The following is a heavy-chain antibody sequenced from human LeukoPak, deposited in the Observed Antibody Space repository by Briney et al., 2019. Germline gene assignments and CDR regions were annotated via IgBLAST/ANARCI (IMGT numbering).Heavy chain of an antibody. J-gene: IGHJ4*02. D-gene: IGHD1-1*01. CDR2: SYSGGDT. CDR1: GLTVSRNY. Sequence: QPGGSLRLSCAASGLTVSRNYMSWVRQAPGKGLEWVSVSYSGGDTYYPDSVKGRFTVSRDNPKNTVYLQMNSLRAEDTAVYFCARSPVLDRNDWSFADWGQGTLVTVSS. V-gene: IGHV3-53*01. CDR3: ARSPVLDRNDWSFAD.